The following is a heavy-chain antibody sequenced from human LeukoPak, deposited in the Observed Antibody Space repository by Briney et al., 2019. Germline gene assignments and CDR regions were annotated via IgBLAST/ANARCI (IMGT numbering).Heavy chain of an antibody. CDR2: IILILGIA. CDR3: AGRIVGATAPFF. CDR1: GGTFSSYA. Sequence: VASVKVSCKASGGTFSSYAISWVRPAPGQGLGWVGRIILILGIANYAQKFKGRVTITADKSTSTAYMELSSLRSEDTAVYYCAGRIVGATAPFFWGRGTLVTVSS. V-gene: IGHV1-69*04. D-gene: IGHD1-26*01. J-gene: IGHJ4*02.